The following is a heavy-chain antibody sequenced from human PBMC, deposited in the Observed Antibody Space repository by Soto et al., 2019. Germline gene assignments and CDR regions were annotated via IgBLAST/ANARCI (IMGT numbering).Heavy chain of an antibody. CDR3: ARNGTYSTSLSNYTGMDV. CDR2: IVPMLGTP. Sequence: QVQLVQSGAEVKEPGSSVRVSCKASGGTFSNFIMNWVRQTPGQGLEWMGGIVPMLGTPTYAEKFKGRVTISATGSTSTAYMELTSLTSEDTAIYYCARNGTYSTSLSNYTGMDVWGQGNTVTVS. D-gene: IGHD6-6*01. CDR1: GGTFSNFI. J-gene: IGHJ6*02. V-gene: IGHV1-69*01.